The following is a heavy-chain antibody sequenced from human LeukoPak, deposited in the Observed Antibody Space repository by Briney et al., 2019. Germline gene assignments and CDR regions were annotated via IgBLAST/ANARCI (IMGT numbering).Heavy chain of an antibody. CDR1: GFAFGSEA. CDR2: ISPGGGTT. D-gene: IGHD5-18*01. J-gene: IGHJ3*02. CDR3: AKDLNAGYPPDAFDI. Sequence: GGSLRLSCAVSGFAFGSEAMSWVRQSPAGGLEWVASISPGGGTTYYADYVKGRFTISRDNSNNSLFVQINSLRAEDTAVYYCAKDLNAGYPPDAFDIWGQGTMVTVSS. V-gene: IGHV3-23*01.